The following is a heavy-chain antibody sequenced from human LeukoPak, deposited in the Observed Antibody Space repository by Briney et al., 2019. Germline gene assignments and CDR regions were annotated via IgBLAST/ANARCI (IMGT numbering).Heavy chain of an antibody. Sequence: GGSLRLSCAASGFTFRSYWIYWVRQAPGKGLVGVSRIDSGGSSTIYADSVKGRFTISRDNAKNMLYLQMNSLRVEDTAVYYCARDTGTWGQGALVTVSS. J-gene: IGHJ5*02. V-gene: IGHV3-74*01. CDR3: ARDTGT. CDR1: GFTFRSYW. CDR2: IDSGGSST. D-gene: IGHD3-10*01.